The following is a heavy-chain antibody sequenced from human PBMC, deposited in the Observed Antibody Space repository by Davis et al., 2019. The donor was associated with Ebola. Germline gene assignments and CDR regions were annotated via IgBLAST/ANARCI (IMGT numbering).Heavy chain of an antibody. CDR1: GYSFTTYA. J-gene: IGHJ3*02. CDR2: INGVNGNT. D-gene: IGHD2-15*01. V-gene: IGHV1-3*01. CDR3: ARLKDQGFDI. Sequence: ASVKVSCKASGYSFTTYAIQWVRQAPGQRLEWMGWINGVNGNTRYAQKFQERLTITRDTSASTAYMELSSLRSEDTAVYYCARLKDQGFDIWGQGTMVTVSS.